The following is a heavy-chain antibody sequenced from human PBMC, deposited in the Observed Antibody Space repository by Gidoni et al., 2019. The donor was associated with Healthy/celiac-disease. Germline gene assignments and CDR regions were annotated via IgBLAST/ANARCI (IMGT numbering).Heavy chain of an antibody. CDR2: ISYDRNNK. V-gene: IGHV3-30*03. D-gene: IGHD1-26*01. CDR3: ATDRKFWELLFDY. J-gene: IGHJ4*02. Sequence: QVPLVEFGRGVVQPGRSLRLSCAASGFTFSNYGLHWVRQAPGKGLEWVAVISYDRNNKYYADSVKGRFTSSRDNSKNTLFLQLNSLRAEDTAVDYCATDRKFWELLFDYWGQGTLVNVSS. CDR1: GFTFSNYG.